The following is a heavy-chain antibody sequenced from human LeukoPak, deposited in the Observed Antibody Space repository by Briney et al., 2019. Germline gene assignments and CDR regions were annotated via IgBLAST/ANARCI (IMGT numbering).Heavy chain of an antibody. CDR3: ARDGSPVYGSSWSQDQHGMDV. D-gene: IGHD6-13*01. Sequence: ASVPVSHKASGYTFTSYVLSWVRQAPGQGLEWMGWISGNNGNTNYAQKLQGRVTMTTDTSTSTAYMELRSLRSDDTAVFYCARDGSPVYGSSWSQDQHGMDVRGQ. J-gene: IGHJ6*02. V-gene: IGHV1-18*01. CDR2: ISGNNGNT. CDR1: GYTFTSYV.